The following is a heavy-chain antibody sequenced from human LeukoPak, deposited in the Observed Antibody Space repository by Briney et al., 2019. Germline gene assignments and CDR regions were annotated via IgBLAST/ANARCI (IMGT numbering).Heavy chain of an antibody. CDR3: AKDYHWLVDY. CDR1: GFTFSSYS. Sequence: GGSLRLSCAASGFTFSSYSVHWVRQAPGKGLERVAIISSDGSRKHYADSVKGRFTISRDNSKNTLYLQMDSLRGDDTAVYYCAKDYHWLVDYWGQGTLVTVSS. CDR2: ISSDGSRK. V-gene: IGHV3-30-3*01. J-gene: IGHJ4*02. D-gene: IGHD1-1*01.